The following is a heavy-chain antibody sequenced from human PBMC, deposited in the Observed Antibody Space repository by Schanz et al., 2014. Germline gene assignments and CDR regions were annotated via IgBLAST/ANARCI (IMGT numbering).Heavy chain of an antibody. Sequence: VQLLESGGGLVQPGRSLRLSCAVSGFTFSSYGMHWVRQAPGKGLEWVALMSYDGSNKHYADSVKGRFTISRDNSKKTLYVQMNSLRAEDTAVYYCARDRHSGYALDFWGQGTLVTVSS. V-gene: IGHV3-30*03. CDR3: ARDRHSGYALDF. CDR1: GFTFSSYG. CDR2: MSYDGSNK. J-gene: IGHJ4*02. D-gene: IGHD5-12*01.